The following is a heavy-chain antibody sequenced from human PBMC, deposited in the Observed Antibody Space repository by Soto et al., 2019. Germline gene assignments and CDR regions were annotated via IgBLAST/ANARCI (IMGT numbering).Heavy chain of an antibody. CDR2: IYYSGST. V-gene: IGHV4-61*08. Sequence: PSETLSLTSTVSGGSVSSGGYYWSWIRQPPGKGLEWIGYIYYSGSTNYNPSLKSRVTISVDTSKNQFSLKLSSVTAADTAVYYCARLYGSGSLDYYYGMDVWGQGTTVTVSS. CDR1: GGSVSSGGYY. CDR3: ARLYGSGSLDYYYGMDV. J-gene: IGHJ6*02. D-gene: IGHD3-10*01.